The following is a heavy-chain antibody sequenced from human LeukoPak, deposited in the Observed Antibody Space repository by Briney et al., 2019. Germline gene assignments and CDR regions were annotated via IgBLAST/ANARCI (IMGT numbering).Heavy chain of an antibody. CDR3: AKVIYYGSEDVDF. CDR1: GFTFSNYA. CDR2: ITGSGGST. Sequence: GGSLRLSCAASGFTFSNYAMSWVRQAPGRGLEWVSSITGSGGSTYYADSVKGRFTTSRDNSKNTLYLQINSLRAEDTALYYCAKVIYYGSEDVDFWGQGTLVTVSP. J-gene: IGHJ4*02. D-gene: IGHD3-10*01. V-gene: IGHV3-23*01.